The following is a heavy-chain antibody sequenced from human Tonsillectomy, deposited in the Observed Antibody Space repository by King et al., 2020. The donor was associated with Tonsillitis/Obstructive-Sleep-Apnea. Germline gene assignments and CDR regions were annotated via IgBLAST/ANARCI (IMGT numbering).Heavy chain of an antibody. CDR2: IFSGGST. CDR1: GFTVNNNH. CDR3: TLYDFWSGYHYYYMDV. D-gene: IGHD3-3*01. Sequence: VQLVESGGGLIQPGGSLRLSCAASGFTVNNNHMSWVRQAPGKGLEWVSVIFSGGSTYYADSVKGRFTISRENSMNTHYLEMNSLRAEDTAVYYCTLYDFWSGYHYYYMDVWGKGTTVTVSS. V-gene: IGHV3-53*01. J-gene: IGHJ6*03.